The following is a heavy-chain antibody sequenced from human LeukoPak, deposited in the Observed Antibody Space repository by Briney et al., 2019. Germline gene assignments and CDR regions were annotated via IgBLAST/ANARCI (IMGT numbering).Heavy chain of an antibody. CDR1: GGSISSLTYY. V-gene: IGHV4-39*01. CDR3: TGYSTGWSSGGGY. D-gene: IGHD6-19*01. CDR2: IYYSGTT. J-gene: IGHJ4*02. Sequence: SETLSLTCTVSGGSISSLTYYWGWIRQPPGKGLEWIASIYYSGTTYYSPSLKSRVAISVNRSNNQFSLRLSSVTAADTAVYFCTGYSTGWSSGGGYWGQGTVVTVSS.